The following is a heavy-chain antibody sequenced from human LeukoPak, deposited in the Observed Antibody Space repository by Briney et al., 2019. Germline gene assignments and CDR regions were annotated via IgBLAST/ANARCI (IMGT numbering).Heavy chain of an antibody. CDR2: IWYDGSNK. V-gene: IGHV3-33*01. Sequence: PGGSLRLSCAASGFTFSSYGMHWVRQAPGKGLEWVAVIWYDGSNKYYADSVKGRFTISRDNSKNTLYLQMNSLRAEDTAVYYCARESGIAVAAYFDYWGQGTLVTVSS. J-gene: IGHJ4*02. CDR3: ARESGIAVAAYFDY. CDR1: GFTFSSYG. D-gene: IGHD6-19*01.